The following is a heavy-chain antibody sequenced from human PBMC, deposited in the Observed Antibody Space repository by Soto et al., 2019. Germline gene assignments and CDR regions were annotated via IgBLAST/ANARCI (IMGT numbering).Heavy chain of an antibody. V-gene: IGHV5-51*01. CDR1: GYSFTSYW. Sequence: GESLKISCKGSGYSFTSYWIGWVRQMPGKGLEWMGIIYPGDSDTRYSPSFQGQVTISADKSISTAYLQWSSLKASDTAMYYCARHGRITGTTSGDYYYGMDVWGQGTTVTVS. D-gene: IGHD1-7*01. J-gene: IGHJ6*02. CDR3: ARHGRITGTTSGDYYYGMDV. CDR2: IYPGDSDT.